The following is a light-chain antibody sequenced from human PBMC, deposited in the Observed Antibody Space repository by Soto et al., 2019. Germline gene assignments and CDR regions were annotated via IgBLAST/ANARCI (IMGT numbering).Light chain of an antibody. CDR3: QQLFDYPLT. CDR1: QGISSY. J-gene: IGKJ4*01. Sequence: AIRMTQSPSSLSASTGDRVTITCRASQGISSYLAWYHQKPGKSPKLLIYAASTLQSGVPSRFIGGGSGTEFTLTISSLQPADFATYYCQQLFDYPLTFGGGTKVDIK. CDR2: AAS. V-gene: IGKV1-8*01.